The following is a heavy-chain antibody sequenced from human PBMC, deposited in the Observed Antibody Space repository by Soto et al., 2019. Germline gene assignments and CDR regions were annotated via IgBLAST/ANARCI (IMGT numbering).Heavy chain of an antibody. D-gene: IGHD2-2*01. CDR2: IYYSGST. J-gene: IGHJ5*02. CDR3: ARVSDCIRTKCFSHWVDP. V-gene: IGHV4-30-4*01. CDR1: GGSISSDNYY. Sequence: PSETLSLTCTVSGGSISSDNYYWSWIRQPPGKGLEWIGHIYYSGSTYYNPSLKSRVSISVDASKNQFSLNLSSVTAADMAVYYCARVSDCIRTKCFSHWVDPWGQGTLVTVSS.